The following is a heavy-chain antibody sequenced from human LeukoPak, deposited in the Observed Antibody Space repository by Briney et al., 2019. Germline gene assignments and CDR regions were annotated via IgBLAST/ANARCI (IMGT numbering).Heavy chain of an antibody. CDR1: GGSISSSSYY. D-gene: IGHD3-3*01. V-gene: IGHV4-39*02. Sequence: PSKTLSLTCTVSGGSISSSSYYWGWIRQPPGKGLEWIGSIYYSGSTYYNPSLKSRVTISVDTSKNQFSLKLSSVTAADTAVYYCARDRSITIFGVDTPGAFDIWGQGTMVTVSS. CDR3: ARDRSITIFGVDTPGAFDI. CDR2: IYYSGST. J-gene: IGHJ3*02.